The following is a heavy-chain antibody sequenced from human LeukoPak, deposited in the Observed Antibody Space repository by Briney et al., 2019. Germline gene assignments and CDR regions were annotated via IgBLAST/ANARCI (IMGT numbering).Heavy chain of an antibody. J-gene: IGHJ5*02. CDR2: VSYDGSNK. CDR3: ATYSSSWYVLGHWFDP. V-gene: IGHV3-30*03. D-gene: IGHD6-13*01. Sequence: GGSLRLSCAASGFTFSSYGMHWVRQAPGKGLEWVAVVSYDGSNKYYADSVKGRFTISRDNSKNTLYLQMNSLRAEDTAVYYCATYSSSWYVLGHWFDPWGQGTLVTVSS. CDR1: GFTFSSYG.